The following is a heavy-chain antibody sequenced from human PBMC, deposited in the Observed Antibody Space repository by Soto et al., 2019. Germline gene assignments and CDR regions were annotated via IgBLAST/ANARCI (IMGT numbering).Heavy chain of an antibody. CDR3: AKDGQGYYYDSSGYYPLGMDV. Sequence: PGGSLRLSCAASGFNIRKFAMSWVRQAPGKGLEWVAVMSHDGGNKYYAESVKGRFTISRDNSKNTPYLQMNSLRAEDTAVYYCAKDGQGYYYDSSGYYPLGMDVWGQGTTVTVSS. J-gene: IGHJ6*02. V-gene: IGHV3-30*04. CDR1: GFNIRKFA. CDR2: MSHDGGNK. D-gene: IGHD3-22*01.